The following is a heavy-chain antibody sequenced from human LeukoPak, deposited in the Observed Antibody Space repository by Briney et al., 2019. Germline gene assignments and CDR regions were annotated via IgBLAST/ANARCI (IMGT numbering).Heavy chain of an antibody. D-gene: IGHD3-9*01. V-gene: IGHV1-69*13. CDR2: IITIFGTT. CDR1: GGTFSSSS. Sequence: SVKVSCKASGGTFSSSSISWVRQAPGHGLEWMGVIITIFGTTNYAQKFQGRVTITADESTSTAYMELSSLRSEDTAVYYCAGGRRAYDILTTYYPFDYWGQGTLVTVSS. J-gene: IGHJ4*02. CDR3: AGGRRAYDILTTYYPFDY.